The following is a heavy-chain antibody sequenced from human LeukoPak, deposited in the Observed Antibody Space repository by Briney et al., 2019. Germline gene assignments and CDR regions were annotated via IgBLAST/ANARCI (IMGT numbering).Heavy chain of an antibody. J-gene: IGHJ3*02. V-gene: IGHV4-30-2*02. CDR3: ARTSGYDAFDI. Sequence: PSETLSLTCTVSGGSISSGGYYWSWIRQPPGKGLEWIGYIYHSGSTYYNPSLKSRVTISVDRSKNQFSLKLSSVTAADTAVYYCARTSGYDAFDIWGQGTMVTVSS. CDR1: GGSISSGGYY. CDR2: IYHSGST. D-gene: IGHD3-22*01.